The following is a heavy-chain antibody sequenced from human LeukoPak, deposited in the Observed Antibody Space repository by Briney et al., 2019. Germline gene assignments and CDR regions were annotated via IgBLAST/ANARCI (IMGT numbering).Heavy chain of an antibody. CDR1: GGSIRSYY. J-gene: IGHJ3*02. Sequence: PSETLSLTCTVSGGSIRSYYWSWIRQPPGKGLEWIGYIYYSGSTNYNPSLKSRVTISVDTSKNQFSLRLCSVTAADTAVYYCARTNAFDIWGQGTMVTVSS. V-gene: IGHV4-59*01. CDR3: ARTNAFDI. CDR2: IYYSGST.